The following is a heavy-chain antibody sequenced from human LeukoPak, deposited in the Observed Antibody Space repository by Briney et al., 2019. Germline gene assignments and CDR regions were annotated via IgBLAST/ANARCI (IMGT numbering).Heavy chain of an antibody. D-gene: IGHD6-19*01. Sequence: PGGSMRLSCAASGFTFDDYGMSWVRQAPGKGLEWVSGINWNGGSTGYADSVKGRFTISRDNAKNSLYLQMNSLRAEDTALYYCAREPQQWLGPYYYYYMDVWGKGTTVTVSS. CDR1: GFTFDDYG. CDR2: INWNGGST. J-gene: IGHJ6*03. V-gene: IGHV3-20*04. CDR3: AREPQQWLGPYYYYYMDV.